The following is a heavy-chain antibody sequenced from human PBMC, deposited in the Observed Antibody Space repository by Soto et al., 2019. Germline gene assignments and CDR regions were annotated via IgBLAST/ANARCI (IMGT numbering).Heavy chain of an antibody. Sequence: GGSLRLSCAASVFTFSNYWLSWVRQAPGKGLEWVANIKQDGREKNYVDSVKGRFTISRDNAKNSLYLQMSSLRGEDTAVYYCARVEVSDNSAYRPIDYWGQGTQVTVSS. V-gene: IGHV3-7*05. J-gene: IGHJ4*02. CDR1: VFTFSNYW. CDR3: ARVEVSDNSAYRPIDY. CDR2: IKQDGREK. D-gene: IGHD3-22*01.